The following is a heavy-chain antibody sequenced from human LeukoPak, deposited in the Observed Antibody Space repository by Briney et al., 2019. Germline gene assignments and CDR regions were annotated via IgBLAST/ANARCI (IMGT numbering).Heavy chain of an antibody. D-gene: IGHD4-23*01. CDR3: ARVGGNSALIYYYYYYMDV. V-gene: IGHV3-21*01. Sequence: GGSLRLSCAASGFTFDDYAMHWVRQAPGKGLEWVSSITSGATDTYYADSVKGRFTISRDNAKNSLYLQMNSLRAEDTAVYYCARVGGNSALIYYYYYYMDVWGKGTTVTVSS. J-gene: IGHJ6*03. CDR1: GFTFDDYA. CDR2: ITSGATDT.